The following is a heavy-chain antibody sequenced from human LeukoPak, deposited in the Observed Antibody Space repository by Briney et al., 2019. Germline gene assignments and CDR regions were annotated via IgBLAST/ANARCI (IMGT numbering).Heavy chain of an antibody. Sequence: PSETLSLTCTVSGGSISSGDYYWGWIRQSPGKGLEGIGNIYSSGSTYYNPSLKSRVTTSMDTSENQFSLNLSSVTAADTAVYYCARQLGTPTTSVVDYWGQGTLVTVSS. CDR3: ARQLGTPTTSVVDY. J-gene: IGHJ4*02. CDR1: GGSISSGDYY. V-gene: IGHV4-39*01. D-gene: IGHD1-7*01. CDR2: IYSSGST.